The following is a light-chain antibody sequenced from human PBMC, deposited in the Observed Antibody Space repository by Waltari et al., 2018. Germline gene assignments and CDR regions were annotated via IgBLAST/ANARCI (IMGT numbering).Light chain of an antibody. V-gene: IGKV4-1*01. CDR3: QQYYSTPYT. J-gene: IGKJ2*01. CDR1: QSILYSSNNKNY. Sequence: DIVMTQSPDSLAVSLGERATINCKSSQSILYSSNNKNYLAWYQQEPGQPPNLRIYWASTRESGVPDRFSGSGSGTDFTLTISSLQAEDVAVYYCQQYYSTPYTFGQGTKLEIK. CDR2: WAS.